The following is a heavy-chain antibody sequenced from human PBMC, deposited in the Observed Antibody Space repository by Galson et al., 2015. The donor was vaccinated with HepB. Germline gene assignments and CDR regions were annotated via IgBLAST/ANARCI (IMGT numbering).Heavy chain of an antibody. V-gene: IGHV1-69*13. Sequence: SVKVSCKASGGTFSSYAISWVRQAPGQGLEWMGGIIPIFGTANYAQKFQGRVTITADESTSTAYMELSSLRSEDTAVYYCASSSYCSSTSCYIDYYYYYGMDVWGQGTTVTVSS. CDR2: IIPIFGTA. J-gene: IGHJ6*02. CDR1: GGTFSSYA. D-gene: IGHD2-2*02. CDR3: ASSSYCSSTSCYIDYYYYYGMDV.